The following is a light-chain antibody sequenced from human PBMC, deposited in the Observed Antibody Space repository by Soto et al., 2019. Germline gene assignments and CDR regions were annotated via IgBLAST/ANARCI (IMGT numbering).Light chain of an antibody. CDR1: QSISSW. CDR3: QQYNSYSHT. Sequence: DIQMTQSPSTLSGSVGDRVTITCRASQSISSWLAWYQQKPGKAPKLLIYDASSLESGVPSRFSGSGSGTEFTLTISSLQPDDFATYYCQQYNSYSHTFGQGTKVDTK. CDR2: DAS. V-gene: IGKV1-5*01. J-gene: IGKJ1*01.